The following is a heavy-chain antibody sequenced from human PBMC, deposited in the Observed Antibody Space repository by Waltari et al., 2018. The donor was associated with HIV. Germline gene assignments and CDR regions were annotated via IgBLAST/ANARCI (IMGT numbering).Heavy chain of an antibody. D-gene: IGHD3-10*01. V-gene: IGHV3-15*05. CDR3: TTEESYGPATYFNY. J-gene: IGHJ4*02. Sequence: EVQLEESGGDLVKPGGCLTLSCVDSGFTFSDAWMSWVRQTTGKGLRGVGRIKTVSEREAADYSAEVKGRVLVSRDDAGNVLSLQMHRLKIDDAAVYFCTTEESYGPATYFNYWGRGARVTVSS. CDR1: GFTFSDAW. CDR2: IKTVSEREAA.